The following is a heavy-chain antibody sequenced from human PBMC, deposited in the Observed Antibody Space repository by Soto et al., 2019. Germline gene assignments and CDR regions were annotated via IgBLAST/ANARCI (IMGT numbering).Heavy chain of an antibody. D-gene: IGHD6-19*01. V-gene: IGHV3-9*01. Sequence: GGSLRLSCAASGFTFDDYAMHWVRQAPGKCLEWVSGISWNSGSIGYADSVKGRFTISRDNAKNSLYLQMNSLRAEDTALYYCAKDTAVAGTLTFDYWGQGXLVTVYS. CDR2: ISWNSGSI. CDR1: GFTFDDYA. J-gene: IGHJ4*02. CDR3: AKDTAVAGTLTFDY.